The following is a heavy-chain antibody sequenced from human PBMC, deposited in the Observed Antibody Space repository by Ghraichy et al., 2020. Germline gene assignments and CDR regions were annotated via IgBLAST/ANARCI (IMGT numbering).Heavy chain of an antibody. CDR2: INPNSGGT. Sequence: ASVKVSCKASGYTFTGYYMHWVRQAPGQGLEWMGWINPNSGGTNYAQKFQGRVTMTRDTSISTAYMELSRLRSDDTAVYYCARGSRGSLRYWLFDPWGQGTLVTVSS. J-gene: IGHJ5*02. CDR3: ARGSRGSLRYWLFDP. V-gene: IGHV1-2*02. D-gene: IGHD4-17*01. CDR1: GYTFTGYY.